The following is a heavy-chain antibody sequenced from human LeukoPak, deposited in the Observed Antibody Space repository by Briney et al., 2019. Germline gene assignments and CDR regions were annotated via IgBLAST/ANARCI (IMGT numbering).Heavy chain of an antibody. Sequence: SVTVSCTASGYTFTSYAMNWVRQAPGQGLEWMGWINTNTGNPTYAQGFTGRFVFSLDTSVSTAYLQISSLKAEDTAVYYCASYYYDSSGYYPNWFDPWGQGTLVTVSS. CDR2: INTNTGNP. CDR3: ASYYYDSSGYYPNWFDP. V-gene: IGHV7-4-1*02. D-gene: IGHD3-22*01. J-gene: IGHJ5*02. CDR1: GYTFTSYA.